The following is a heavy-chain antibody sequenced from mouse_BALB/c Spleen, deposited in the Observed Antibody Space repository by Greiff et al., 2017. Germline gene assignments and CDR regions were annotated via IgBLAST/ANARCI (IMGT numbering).Heavy chain of an antibody. CDR1: GYTFTSYW. CDR2: IYPGNSDT. D-gene: IGHD2-3*01. CDR3: TRGDLMYYFDY. J-gene: IGHJ2*01. Sequence: VQLQQSGTVLARPGASVKMSCKASGYTFTSYWMHWVKQRPGQGLEWIGAIYPGNSDTSYNQKFKGKAKLTAVTSTSTAYMELSSLTNEDSAVYYCTRGDLMYYFDYWGQGTTLTVSS. V-gene: IGHV1-5*01.